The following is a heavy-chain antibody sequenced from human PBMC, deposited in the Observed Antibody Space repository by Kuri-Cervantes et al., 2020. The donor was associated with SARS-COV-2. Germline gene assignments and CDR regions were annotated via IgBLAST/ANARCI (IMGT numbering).Heavy chain of an antibody. CDR3: ARGQSVVVTAILGDSGMDV. Sequence: GTVSGGSISSSSYYWGWIRQPPGKGLEWIGSIYYSGSTYYNPSLKSRVTISVDTSKNQFSLKLSSVSAADTAVYYCARGQSVVVTAILGDSGMDVWCYGTTVTVSS. CDR2: IYYSGST. CDR1: GGSISSSSYY. J-gene: IGHJ6*04. D-gene: IGHD2-21*02. V-gene: IGHV4-39*01.